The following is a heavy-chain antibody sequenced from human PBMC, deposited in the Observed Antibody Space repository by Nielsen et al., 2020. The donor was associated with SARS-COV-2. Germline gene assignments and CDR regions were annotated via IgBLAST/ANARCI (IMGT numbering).Heavy chain of an antibody. CDR1: GFTLSRYW. D-gene: IGHD3-22*01. CDR2: LSSDGSRP. CDR3: ARLWDDGYYFDTGPYDY. J-gene: IGHJ4*02. V-gene: IGHV3-74*01. Sequence: GGSLRLSCAASGFTLSRYWMNWVRQAPGKGLAWVSRLSSDGSRPTYADSVKGRFTISRDNAKNTLYLQMNSLRAEDTAVYYCARLWDDGYYFDTGPYDYWGQGTLVTVSS.